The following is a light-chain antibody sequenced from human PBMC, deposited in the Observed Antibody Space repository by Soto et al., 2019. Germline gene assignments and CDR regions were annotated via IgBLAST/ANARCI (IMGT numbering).Light chain of an antibody. Sequence: QSVLTQPPSASGSPGQSVTISCTGTSNDIGAYNYVSWYQQHPGKAPKVIIYEVTKRPSGVPDRFSGSKFGNSASLTVSGLQPEDEADYYCQSYDSSLYGYVFGSGTKVTVL. CDR1: SNDIGAYNY. CDR3: QSYDSSLYGYV. CDR2: EVT. J-gene: IGLJ1*01. V-gene: IGLV2-8*01.